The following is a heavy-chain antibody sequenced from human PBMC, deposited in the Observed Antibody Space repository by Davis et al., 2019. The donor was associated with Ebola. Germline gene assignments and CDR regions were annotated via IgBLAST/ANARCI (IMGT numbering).Heavy chain of an antibody. CDR1: GYTSSNYG. Sequence: ASVKVSCKASGYTSSNYGISWVRQAPGEGPEWMGWISANNGNKYHAEKVQDRLTMTTDRSTNTAYMELRSLRSDDTAVYYCATTMAGTSRAGLETNWGAGTLVTVSA. V-gene: IGHV1-18*04. CDR3: ATTMAGTSRAGLETN. J-gene: IGHJ4*01. D-gene: IGHD3-3*01. CDR2: ISANNGNK.